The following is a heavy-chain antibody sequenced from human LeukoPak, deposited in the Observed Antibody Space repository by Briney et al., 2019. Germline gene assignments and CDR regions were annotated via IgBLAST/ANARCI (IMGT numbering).Heavy chain of an antibody. CDR2: ISGSGGRT. Sequence: GGSLRLSCAASGFTFSSYAMSWVRQAPGKGLEWVSAISGSGGRTYYADSVKGRFTISRDNSKNTLYLQMNNLRAEDTAVYYCAKSNHGGEDYGGSDIWGRGTMLTVSS. CDR1: GFTFSSYA. CDR3: AKSNHGGEDYGGSDI. J-gene: IGHJ3*02. V-gene: IGHV3-23*01. D-gene: IGHD4-23*01.